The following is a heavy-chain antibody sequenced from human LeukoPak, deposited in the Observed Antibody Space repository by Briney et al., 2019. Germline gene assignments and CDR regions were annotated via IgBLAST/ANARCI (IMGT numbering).Heavy chain of an antibody. J-gene: IGHJ4*02. CDR3: VRDRARWTAGFVFDS. D-gene: IGHD3/OR15-3a*01. V-gene: IGHV3-30-3*01. CDR2: ISNDGGQK. CDR1: GFLFNNYV. Sequence: GGSVRLLRAASGFLFNNYVMLWLGPAPGKEREGVALISNDGGQKFYVNSVGGRFTVSRDNSKNTLYLEVNSLRIEDTAVYYCVRDRARWTAGFVFDSWGQGTLVTVS.